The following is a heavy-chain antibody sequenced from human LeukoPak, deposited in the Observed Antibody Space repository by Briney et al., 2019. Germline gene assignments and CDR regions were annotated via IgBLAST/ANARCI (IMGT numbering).Heavy chain of an antibody. V-gene: IGHV4-34*01. J-gene: IGHJ6*02. Sequence: PSETLSLTCAVYGGSFSGYYWSWIRQPPGKGLEWIGEINHSGSTNYNPSLKSRVTISVDTSKNQFSLKLSSVTAADTAGYYCARGDWNYPYYYYGMDVWGQGTTVTVSS. CDR3: ARGDWNYPYYYYGMDV. D-gene: IGHD1-7*01. CDR2: INHSGST. CDR1: GGSFSGYY.